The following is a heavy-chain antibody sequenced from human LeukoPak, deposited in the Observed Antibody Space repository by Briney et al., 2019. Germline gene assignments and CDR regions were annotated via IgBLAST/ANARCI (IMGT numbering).Heavy chain of an antibody. CDR1: GFTFSNDG. D-gene: IGHD5-18*01. CDR2: ISGTGGSA. Sequence: GGSLRLPCATSGFTFSNDGLHWVRQAPGKGLEWVSAISGTGGSAYYADSVKGRFTISRDNSKSTLYLQLNSLRPEDTAVYYCARCGDSYGPIDYWGLGTLVTVSS. CDR3: ARCGDSYGPIDY. V-gene: IGHV3-23*01. J-gene: IGHJ4*02.